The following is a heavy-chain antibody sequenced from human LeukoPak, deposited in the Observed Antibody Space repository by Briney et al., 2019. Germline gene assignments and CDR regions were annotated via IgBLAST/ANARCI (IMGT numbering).Heavy chain of an antibody. D-gene: IGHD1-26*01. V-gene: IGHV3-30*02. CDR2: IWHDGSPK. CDR3: VTHYKWDLLVHAFDF. Sequence: RAGGSLRLSCAVSGIPFSKYGMHWVRQAPGKGLEWVATIWHDGSPKMYADSAKGRFTISRDDSKNMLYLQMNSLRADDTAEYHCVTHYKWDLLVHAFDFWGQGTRVTVSS. J-gene: IGHJ3*01. CDR1: GIPFSKYG.